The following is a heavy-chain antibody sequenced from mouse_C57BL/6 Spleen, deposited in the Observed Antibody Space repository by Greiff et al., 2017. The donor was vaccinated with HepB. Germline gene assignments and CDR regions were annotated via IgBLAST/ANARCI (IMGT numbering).Heavy chain of an antibody. D-gene: IGHD4-1*01. CDR3: VRTGTLDWYVDV. Sequence: EVKVVESGGGLVQPKGSLKLSCAASGFSFNTYAMNWVRQAPGKGLEWVARIRSKSNNYATYYADSVKDRFTISRDDSESMLYLQMNNLKTEDTAMYYCVRTGTLDWYVDVWGTGTTVTVSS. V-gene: IGHV10-1*01. CDR1: GFSFNTYA. J-gene: IGHJ1*03. CDR2: IRSKSNNYAT.